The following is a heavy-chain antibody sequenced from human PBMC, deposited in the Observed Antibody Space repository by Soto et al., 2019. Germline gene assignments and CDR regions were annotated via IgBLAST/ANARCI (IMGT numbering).Heavy chain of an antibody. D-gene: IGHD3-22*01. V-gene: IGHV3-30-3*01. J-gene: IGHJ6*02. CDR2: ISYDGSNK. CDR3: AREPPDYYDTSGYVSGGMDV. Sequence: SLRLSCAASGFTFSSYAMHWVRQAPGKGLEWVAVISYDGSNKYYADSVKGRFTISRDNSKNTLYLQINSLRSEDTAVYYCAREPPDYYDTSGYVSGGMDVWGQGTTVTVSS. CDR1: GFTFSSYA.